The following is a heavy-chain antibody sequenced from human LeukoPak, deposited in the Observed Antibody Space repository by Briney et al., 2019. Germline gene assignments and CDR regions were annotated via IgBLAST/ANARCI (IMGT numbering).Heavy chain of an antibody. CDR1: GGSISSYY. CDR2: IYYSGST. CDR3: ARDLSGVLCF. V-gene: IGHV4-59*01. Sequence: SETLSLTCTVSGGSISSYYWSWIRQPPGKGLEWIGYIYYSGSTNYNPSLKSRVTISVDTSKNQFSLKLSSVTAADTAVYYWARDLSGVLCFGGQGTLVTVSS. J-gene: IGHJ4*02. D-gene: IGHD3-10*01.